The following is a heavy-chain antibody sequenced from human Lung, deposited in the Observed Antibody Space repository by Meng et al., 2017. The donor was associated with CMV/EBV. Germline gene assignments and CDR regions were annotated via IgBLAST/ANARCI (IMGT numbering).Heavy chain of an antibody. D-gene: IGHD5-18*01. CDR1: GFTVSSNS. CDR3: ARVLTAHHYYGMDV. J-gene: IGHJ6*02. V-gene: IGHV3-53*01. Sequence: ESXKISXAASGFTVSSNSMNWVRQAPGKGLEWVSLIYSGGGTYYADSVKGRFTISRDNFKNTLYLQMNSLRAEDTAVYYCARVLTAHHYYGMDVWGQGTXVTVSS. CDR2: IYSGGGT.